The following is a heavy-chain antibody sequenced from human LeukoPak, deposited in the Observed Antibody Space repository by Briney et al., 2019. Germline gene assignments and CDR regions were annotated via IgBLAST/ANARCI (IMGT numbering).Heavy chain of an antibody. J-gene: IGHJ2*01. Sequence: GGSLRLACEASGFIFTDHYMDWVRQPPGKGLEWVSFIQYDGSYEYYADSVKGRFTISRDNSKNTLYLQVSRMKPEDTAIYYCALSIRRSRYFDLWGRGTLVTVSS. CDR1: GFIFTDHY. V-gene: IGHV3-30*02. CDR2: IQYDGSYE. CDR3: ALSIRRSRYFDL.